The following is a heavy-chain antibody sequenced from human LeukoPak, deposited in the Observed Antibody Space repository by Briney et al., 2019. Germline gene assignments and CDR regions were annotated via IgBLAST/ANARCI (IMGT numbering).Heavy chain of an antibody. J-gene: IGHJ5*02. CDR3: ARGIVAVAGSWFDP. V-gene: IGHV1-8*01. D-gene: IGHD6-19*01. CDR2: MNPNSGNT. CDR1: GYTFTSYD. Sequence: ASVKVSCKASGYTFTSYDINCVRQATGQGLEWMGWMNPNSGNTGYAQKFQGRVTMTRNTSISTAYMELSSLRSEDTAVYYCARGIVAVAGSWFDPWGQGTLVTVSS.